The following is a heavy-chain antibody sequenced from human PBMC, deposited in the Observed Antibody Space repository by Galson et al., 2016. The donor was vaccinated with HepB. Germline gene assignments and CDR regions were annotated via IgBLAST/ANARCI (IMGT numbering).Heavy chain of an antibody. CDR2: ISPSGGTI. D-gene: IGHD2-8*01. Sequence: SLRLSCAASGFTFSDDYINWIRQTPGKGLEWVSYISPSGGTIYYSDSVKGRFTISRDNAKTSLYLQMNSLRVEDTAVYYCARTANGVFFDYWGQGTLVTVSS. J-gene: IGHJ4*02. CDR1: GFTFSDDY. V-gene: IGHV3-11*04. CDR3: ARTANGVFFDY.